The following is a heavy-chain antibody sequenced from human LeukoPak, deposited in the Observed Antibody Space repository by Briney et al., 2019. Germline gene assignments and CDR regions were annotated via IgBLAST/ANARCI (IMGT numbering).Heavy chain of an antibody. CDR2: VSGTGGRT. CDR3: ARGRPHGNDY. J-gene: IGHJ4*02. D-gene: IGHD4-23*01. CDR1: GFTFSTYA. V-gene: IGHV3-23*01. Sequence: PGGSLRLSCAASGFTFSTYAMSWVRQAPGKGLEWVSVVSGTGGRTYYADSVKGRFTISRDNAKNSLYLQMNSLRAEDTAVYYCARGRPHGNDYWGQGTLVTVSS.